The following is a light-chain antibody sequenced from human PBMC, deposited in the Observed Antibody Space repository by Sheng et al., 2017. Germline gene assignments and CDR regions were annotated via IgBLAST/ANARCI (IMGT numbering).Light chain of an antibody. CDR2: GAS. CDR1: QTISSSY. CDR3: QQYDTSPVT. Sequence: EIVLAQSPGTLSLSPGERATLSCRASQTISSSYLAWYQQRPGQAPRLLISGASSRATGIPDRFSGSGSGTDFTLSISRLEPEDFAVYYCQQYDTSPVTFGQGTKVE. J-gene: IGKJ1*01. V-gene: IGKV3-20*01.